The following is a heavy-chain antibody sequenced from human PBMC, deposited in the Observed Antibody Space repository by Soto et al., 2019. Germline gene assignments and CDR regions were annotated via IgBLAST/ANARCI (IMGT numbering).Heavy chain of an antibody. D-gene: IGHD2-15*01. V-gene: IGHV4-34*01. Sequence: SETLSLTCAVYGGSFSGYYWSWIRQPPGKGLEWIGEINHSGSTYYNPSLKGRVTISVDTSKNQFSLKLSSVTAADTAVYYCARDFRGQKDHFAYSGQGTLVTVSS. CDR1: GGSFSGYY. CDR2: INHSGST. J-gene: IGHJ4*02. CDR3: ARDFRGQKDHFAY.